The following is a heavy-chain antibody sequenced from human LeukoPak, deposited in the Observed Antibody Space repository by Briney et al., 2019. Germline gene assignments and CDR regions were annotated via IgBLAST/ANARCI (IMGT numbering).Heavy chain of an antibody. CDR3: ARRQYRSSWYYFDY. Sequence: PGGSLRLSCAASGFSLSSYWMHWVRQAPGKGLVWVSRINSDGSTTNYADSVKGRFTISGDNAKNTLYLQMNSLRAEDTAVYYCARRQYRSSWYYFDYWGQGTLVTVSS. D-gene: IGHD6-13*01. J-gene: IGHJ4*02. CDR1: GFSLSSYW. CDR2: INSDGSTT. V-gene: IGHV3-74*01.